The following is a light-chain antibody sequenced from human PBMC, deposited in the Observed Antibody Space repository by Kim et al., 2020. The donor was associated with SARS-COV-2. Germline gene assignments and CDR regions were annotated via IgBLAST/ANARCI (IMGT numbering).Light chain of an antibody. J-gene: IGLJ3*02. CDR3: QIWDTATTDHPV. CDR1: DIGGER. Sequence: SYELTQPPSVSVAPGQTAMITCEGNDIGGERVHWYQQKPGQAPVLVIYYDAERPSGIPERFSGSKSGNTATLIISGVEAADEADYSCQIWDTATTDHPVFGGGTQLTVL. CDR2: YDA. V-gene: IGLV3-21*04.